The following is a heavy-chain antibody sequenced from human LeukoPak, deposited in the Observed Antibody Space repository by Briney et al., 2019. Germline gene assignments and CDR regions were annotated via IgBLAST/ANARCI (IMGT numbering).Heavy chain of an antibody. V-gene: IGHV4-39*01. Sequence: SETLSLTCTVSGGSISSSSYYWGWIRQPPGKGLVWIGSIYYSGSTYYNPSLKSRVTISVDTSKNQFSLKLSSVTAADTAVYYCASEYYDFWSGYLNWFDPWGQGTLVTVSS. CDR3: ASEYYDFWSGYLNWFDP. CDR1: GGSISSSSYY. CDR2: IYYSGST. J-gene: IGHJ5*02. D-gene: IGHD3-3*01.